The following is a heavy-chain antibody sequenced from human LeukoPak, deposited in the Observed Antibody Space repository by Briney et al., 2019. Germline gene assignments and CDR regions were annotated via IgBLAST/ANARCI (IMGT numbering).Heavy chain of an antibody. J-gene: IGHJ6*03. CDR1: GDSISSGSFC. D-gene: IGHD3-22*01. Sequence: PSETLSLTCTVSGDSISSGSFCWSWIRQPAGKGLDWIGHIYTTGSTNYNPSLKSRVTISVDTSRNQFSLKLSSVTAADTAVYYCARGFDSSGYYQNYYYYYYMDVWGKGTTVTVSS. CDR2: IYTTGST. CDR3: ARGFDSSGYYQNYYYYYYMDV. V-gene: IGHV4-61*09.